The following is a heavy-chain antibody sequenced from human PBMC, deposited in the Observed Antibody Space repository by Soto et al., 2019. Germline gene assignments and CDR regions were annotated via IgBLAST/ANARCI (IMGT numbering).Heavy chain of an antibody. CDR3: ARDLVVLLPAALHGWFDP. D-gene: IGHD2-2*02. J-gene: IGHJ5*02. V-gene: IGHV4-38-2*02. CDR2: ISHSGST. Sequence: SETLSLTCAVSGYSISSGYYWGWIRQPPGTGPVWIGTISHSGSTYYNPSLKGRVTISLDTSKNQFSLQLSSVTAADTAVYYCARDLVVLLPAALHGWFDPWGQGTLVTVS. CDR1: GYSISSGYY.